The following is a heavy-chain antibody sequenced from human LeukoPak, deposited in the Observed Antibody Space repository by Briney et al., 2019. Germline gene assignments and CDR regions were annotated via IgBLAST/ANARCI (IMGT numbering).Heavy chain of an antibody. J-gene: IGHJ5*02. CDR2: ITGSGDGT. V-gene: IGHV3-23*01. Sequence: AGGSLRLSCAASGFTFSTYAMTWVRQAPGKGLEWVSSITGSGDGTSAADSVKGRFSISRDNSKNTLYLQMNSLRVEDTAVYYCAKAGLVRGGALGSWGQGTLVTVSS. CDR1: GFTFSTYA. CDR3: AKAGLVRGGALGS. D-gene: IGHD4/OR15-4a*01.